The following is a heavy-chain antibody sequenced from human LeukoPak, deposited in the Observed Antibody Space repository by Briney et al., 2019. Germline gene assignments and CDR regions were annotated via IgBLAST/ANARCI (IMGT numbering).Heavy chain of an antibody. CDR3: AKDVKGYIAAAGTQFDY. CDR1: GFTFSSYA. D-gene: IGHD6-13*01. J-gene: IGHJ4*02. V-gene: IGHV3-23*01. Sequence: GGSLRLSCAASGFTFSSYAMSWVRQAPGKGLEWVSAISGSGGGTYYADSVKGRFTISRDNSKNTLYLQMNSLRAEDTAVYYCAKDVKGYIAAAGTQFDYWGQGTLVTVSS. CDR2: ISGSGGGT.